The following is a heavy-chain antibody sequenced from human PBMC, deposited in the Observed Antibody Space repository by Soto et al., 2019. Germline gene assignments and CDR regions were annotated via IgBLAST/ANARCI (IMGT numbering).Heavy chain of an antibody. V-gene: IGHV4-34*01. J-gene: IGHJ4*02. D-gene: IGHD3-22*01. CDR1: GGSLSGYY. CDR2: TNPSGST. CDR3: ARRIVVVMTTGYYFAS. Sequence: PSETLSLTCAVYGGSLSGYYWSWIRQSPGKGPEWIGETNPSGSTNYNPSLKSRVTISGDTSKNQFSLKLSSVTAADTAVYYCARRIVVVMTTGYYFASWGRGTPVTVSS.